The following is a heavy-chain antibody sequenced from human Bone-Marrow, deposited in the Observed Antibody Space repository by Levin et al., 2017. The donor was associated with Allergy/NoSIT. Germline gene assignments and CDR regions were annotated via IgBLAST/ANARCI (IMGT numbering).Heavy chain of an antibody. D-gene: IGHD3-9*01. CDR1: GGSFSGYY. Sequence: GSLRLSCAVYGGSFSGYYWSWIRQPPGKGLEWIGEINHSGSTNYNPSLKSRVTISVDTSKNQFSLKLSSVTAADTAVYYCARSRYVGALGWFDPWGQGTLVTVSS. CDR2: INHSGST. CDR3: ARSRYVGALGWFDP. V-gene: IGHV4-34*01. J-gene: IGHJ5*02.